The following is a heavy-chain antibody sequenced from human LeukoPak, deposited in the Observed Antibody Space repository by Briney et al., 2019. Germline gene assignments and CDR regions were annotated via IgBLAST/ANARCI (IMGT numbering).Heavy chain of an antibody. CDR2: IYYSGST. J-gene: IGHJ5*02. CDR1: GGSISSHY. Sequence: SETLSLTCTVSGGSISSHYWSWIRQPPGKGLEWIGYIYYSGSTNYNPSLKSRVTISVDTSKNQFSLKLSSVTAADMAVYYCARFVRFFPNWFDPWGQGTLVTVSS. V-gene: IGHV4-59*11. CDR3: ARFVRFFPNWFDP. D-gene: IGHD2/OR15-2a*01.